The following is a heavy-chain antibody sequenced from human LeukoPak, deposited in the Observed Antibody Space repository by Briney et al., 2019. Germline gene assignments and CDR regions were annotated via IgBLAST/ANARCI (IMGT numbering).Heavy chain of an antibody. CDR3: ARLTLYDSSGYYSSHFNY. Sequence: SETLSLTCTVSGGSISSGGYYWSWIRQHPGKGLEWIGYIYYSGHTYYNPSLEGRVTISVDTSMNQFSLKLSSVTAADTAVYYCARLTLYDSSGYYSSHFNYWGQGTLVTVSS. D-gene: IGHD3-22*01. CDR1: GGSISSGGYY. CDR2: IYYSGHT. V-gene: IGHV4-31*03. J-gene: IGHJ4*02.